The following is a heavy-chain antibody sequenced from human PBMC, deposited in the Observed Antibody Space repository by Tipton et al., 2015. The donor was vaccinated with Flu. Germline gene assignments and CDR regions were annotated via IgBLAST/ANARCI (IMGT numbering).Heavy chain of an antibody. D-gene: IGHD4-11*01. V-gene: IGHV4-4*07. Sequence: TLSLTCTASGGSLSSYYWNWIRQPAGKGLEWIGRISPSGNTNYNPSLKSRVTMSVDTSKNQFSLKLRSVAAADTAVYYCARELTTQSTPFYFDYWGQGALVTVSS. CDR2: ISPSGNT. CDR3: ARELTTQSTPFYFDY. CDR1: GGSLSSYY. J-gene: IGHJ4*02.